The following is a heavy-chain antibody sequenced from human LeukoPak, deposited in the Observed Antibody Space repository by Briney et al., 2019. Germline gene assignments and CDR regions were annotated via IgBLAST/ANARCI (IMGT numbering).Heavy chain of an antibody. V-gene: IGHV4-39*07. CDR3: ARIRAGRSFDY. CDR2: IYYTGNT. J-gene: IGHJ4*02. Sequence: PSETLSLTCTVSGGSITSSTYYWGWIRQPPGTGLEWIGTIYYTGNTYYNPSLTSRVTISLDTSRNRFSLKLNSVTAADTAMYYCARIRAGRSFDYWGQGTLVTVSS. CDR1: GGSITSSTYY. D-gene: IGHD3-10*01.